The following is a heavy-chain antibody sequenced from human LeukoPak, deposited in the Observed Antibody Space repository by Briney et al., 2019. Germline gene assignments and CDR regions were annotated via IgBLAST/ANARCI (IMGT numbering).Heavy chain of an antibody. J-gene: IGHJ4*02. Sequence: SQTLSLTCTVSGAPISSYYRSWIRQPPGKGLECIGYISYSGSTNYNPSLKSRVTISADTSKNQVSLTLSSVTAADTAVYYCARHPELYFFDYWGQGTLVTVSS. CDR1: GAPISSYY. CDR3: ARHPELYFFDY. D-gene: IGHD3-10*01. V-gene: IGHV4-59*08. CDR2: ISYSGST.